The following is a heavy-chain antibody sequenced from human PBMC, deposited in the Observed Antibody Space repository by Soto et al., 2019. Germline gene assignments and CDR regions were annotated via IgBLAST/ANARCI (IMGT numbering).Heavy chain of an antibody. J-gene: IGHJ3*02. CDR1: GGSISSGGYY. Sequence: SETLSLTCTVSGGSISSGGYYWSWIRQHPGKGLEWIGYIYYSGSTYYNPSLKSRVTISVDTSKNQFSLKLSSVTAADTAVYYCARNDYGDYNDAFDIWGQGTMVTV. D-gene: IGHD4-17*01. CDR2: IYYSGST. CDR3: ARNDYGDYNDAFDI. V-gene: IGHV4-31*03.